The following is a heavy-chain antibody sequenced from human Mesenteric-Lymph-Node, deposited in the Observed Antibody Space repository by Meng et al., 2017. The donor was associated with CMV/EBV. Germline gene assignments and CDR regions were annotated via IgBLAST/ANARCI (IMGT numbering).Heavy chain of an antibody. J-gene: IGHJ3*02. CDR1: EFTFSSYS. Sequence: GESLNISCAASEFTFSSYSMNWVRQAPGKGLEWVSSINSRSTYIHYADSVKGRFTISRDNAKNSLYLQMSSLRAEDTAVYYCARDLAVASMGDAFDIWGQGTMVTVSS. CDR3: ARDLAVASMGDAFDI. D-gene: IGHD6-19*01. V-gene: IGHV3-21*01. CDR2: INSRSTYI.